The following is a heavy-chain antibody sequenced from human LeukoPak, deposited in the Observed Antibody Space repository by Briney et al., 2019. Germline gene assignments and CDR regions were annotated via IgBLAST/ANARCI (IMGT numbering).Heavy chain of an antibody. CDR3: ARGSGYLETFDY. Sequence: PGGSLRLSCAASGFTFSNYYMNWVRQAPGKGLEWVAVISYDGSNKYYADSVKGRFTISRDNSRNTLYLQMNSLRAEDTAVYYCARGSGYLETFDYWGQGTLVTVSS. CDR2: ISYDGSNK. D-gene: IGHD3-22*01. CDR1: GFTFSNYY. J-gene: IGHJ4*02. V-gene: IGHV3-30*03.